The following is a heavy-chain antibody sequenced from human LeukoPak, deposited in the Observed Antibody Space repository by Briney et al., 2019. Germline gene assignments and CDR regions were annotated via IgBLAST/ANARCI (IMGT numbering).Heavy chain of an antibody. D-gene: IGHD6-19*01. CDR2: INHSGST. CDR3: VVIPRSIAVAGTKQDY. Sequence: SETLSLTCAVYGGSFSGYYWSWIRQPPGKGLEWIGEINHSGSTNYNPSLKSRVTISVDTSKNQFSLKLSSVTAADMAVYYCVVIPRSIAVAGTKQDYWGQGTLVTVSS. CDR1: GGSFSGYY. V-gene: IGHV4-34*01. J-gene: IGHJ4*02.